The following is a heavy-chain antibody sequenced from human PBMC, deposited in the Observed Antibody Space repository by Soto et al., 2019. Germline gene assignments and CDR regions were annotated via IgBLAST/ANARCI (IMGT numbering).Heavy chain of an antibody. Sequence: EVQLLESGGGLVQPGGSLRLSCAASGFTFSSYAMTWVRQTPGKGLEWVSSISGGGGVTYYADSVKGRFTISRDNSKNTLYLQMNSLRGEDTAVYYCAKKASCGSTSCYLPNDYYYFYGMDVWGQGTTVTVSS. CDR2: ISGGGGVT. J-gene: IGHJ6*02. D-gene: IGHD2-2*01. CDR3: AKKASCGSTSCYLPNDYYYFYGMDV. CDR1: GFTFSSYA. V-gene: IGHV3-23*01.